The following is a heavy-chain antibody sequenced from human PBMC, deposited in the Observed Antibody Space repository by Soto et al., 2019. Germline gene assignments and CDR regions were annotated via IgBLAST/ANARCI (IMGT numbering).Heavy chain of an antibody. V-gene: IGHV4-39*01. J-gene: IGHJ6*02. CDR2: IYYSGST. CDR1: GGSISSSSYY. CDR3: VIFGVVIGYGMDV. Sequence: SETLSLTCTVSGGSISSSSYYWGWIRQPPGKGLEWIGSIYYSGSTYYNPSLKSRVTISVDTSKNQFSLKLSSVTAADTAVYYCVIFGVVIGYGMDVWGQGATVTVSS. D-gene: IGHD3-3*01.